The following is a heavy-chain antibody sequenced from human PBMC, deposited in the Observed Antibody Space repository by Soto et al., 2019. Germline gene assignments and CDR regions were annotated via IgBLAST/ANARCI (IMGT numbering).Heavy chain of an antibody. V-gene: IGHV3-49*03. J-gene: IGHJ5*02. CDR1: GFTFGDYA. CDR3: SRAGVVVVAATYDP. Sequence: GGSLRLSCTASGFTFGDYAMSWFRQAPGKGLEWVGFIRSKGYGGTTEYAASVKGGFSISRDDSKSIAYLQMNSLKTEDTAVYYCSRAGVVVVAATYDPWGQGT. D-gene: IGHD2-15*01. CDR2: IRSKGYGGTT.